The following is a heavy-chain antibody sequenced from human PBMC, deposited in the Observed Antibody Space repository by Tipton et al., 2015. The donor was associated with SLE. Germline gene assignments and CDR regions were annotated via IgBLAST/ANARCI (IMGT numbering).Heavy chain of an antibody. CDR1: GFTFSSYH. Sequence: SLRLSCAASGFTFSSYHMNWVRQAPGKGLEWISYITSSGSNIYYADSVKGRFTISRDNGKNSLYLQMNSLRAEDTAVYYCARVSRPLWEPYGDAFDMWGQGTMVTVSS. CDR2: ITSSGSNI. D-gene: IGHD1-26*01. J-gene: IGHJ3*02. CDR3: ARVSRPLWEPYGDAFDM. V-gene: IGHV3-48*03.